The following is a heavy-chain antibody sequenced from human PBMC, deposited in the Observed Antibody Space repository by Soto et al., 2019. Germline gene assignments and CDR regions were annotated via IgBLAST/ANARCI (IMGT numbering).Heavy chain of an antibody. V-gene: IGHV4-61*01. Sequence: SETLSLTCTVSGGSVSSGSYYWSWIRQPPGKGLEWIGYIYYSGSTNYNPSLKSRVTISVDTSKNQFSLKLISVTAADTAVYYCARPLFGRGNWFDPWGQGTLVTVSS. CDR2: IYYSGST. J-gene: IGHJ5*02. CDR3: ARPLFGRGNWFDP. CDR1: GGSVSSGSYY. D-gene: IGHD3-10*01.